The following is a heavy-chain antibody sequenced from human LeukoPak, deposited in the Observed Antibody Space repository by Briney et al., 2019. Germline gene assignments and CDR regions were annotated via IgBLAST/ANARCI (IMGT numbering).Heavy chain of an antibody. CDR3: AGEAGIAAAIVWFDP. D-gene: IGHD6-13*01. V-gene: IGHV4-39*02. CDR1: GGSISSNYYY. CDR2: IDHSGST. Sequence: KPSETLSLTCIVSGGSISSNYYYWGWIRQPPGKGLEWIGEIDHSGSTNYNPFLKSRVTISVDTSKNHFSLKLSSVTAADTAVYYCAGEAGIAAAIVWFDPWGQGTLVTVSS. J-gene: IGHJ5*02.